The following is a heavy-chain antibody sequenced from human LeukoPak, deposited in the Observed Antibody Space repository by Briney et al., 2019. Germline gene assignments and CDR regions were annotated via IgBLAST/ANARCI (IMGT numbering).Heavy chain of an antibody. CDR3: ARNGFRTPCGVDCYSDYMDV. CDR2: IYYTGAI. J-gene: IGHJ6*03. Sequence: SETLSLTCTVSGGSVSGDSWTWIRQSAGTGLEWIGYIYYTGAIGYTPSLKSRVAISVDTSKNQFSLQLTSVTAADTAVYFCARNGFRTPCGVDCYSDYMDVWGKGTAVTVSS. V-gene: IGHV4-59*02. CDR1: GGSVSGDS. D-gene: IGHD2-21*02.